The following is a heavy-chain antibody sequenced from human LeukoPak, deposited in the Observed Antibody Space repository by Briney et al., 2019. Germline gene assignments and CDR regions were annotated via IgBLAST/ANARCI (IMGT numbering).Heavy chain of an antibody. V-gene: IGHV4-4*02. CDR2: IYYSGST. J-gene: IGHJ5*02. CDR1: GGSISSSNW. CDR3: ARMYCSGGSCYSVGHNWFDP. D-gene: IGHD2-15*01. Sequence: SGTLSLTCAVSGGSISSSNWWSWVRQPPGKGLEWIGEIYYSGSTNYNPSLKSRVTISVDKSKNQFSLKLSSVTAADTAVYYCARMYCSGGSCYSVGHNWFDPWGQGTLVTVSS.